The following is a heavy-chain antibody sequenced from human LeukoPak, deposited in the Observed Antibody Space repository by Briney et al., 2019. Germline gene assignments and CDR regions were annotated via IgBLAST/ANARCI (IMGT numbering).Heavy chain of an antibody. CDR2: ISAHNGNT. CDR1: GYTFTSYG. Sequence: ASVKLSCNASGYTFTSYGISWVRQAPGQGLEWMGWISAHNGNTNYAQKLQGRITMTTDTSTSTAYLELRSLRSDDTAVYYCARDAHFVTGIAVAGTSDYWGQGTLVTVSS. CDR3: ARDAHFVTGIAVAGTSDY. D-gene: IGHD6-19*01. V-gene: IGHV1-18*01. J-gene: IGHJ4*02.